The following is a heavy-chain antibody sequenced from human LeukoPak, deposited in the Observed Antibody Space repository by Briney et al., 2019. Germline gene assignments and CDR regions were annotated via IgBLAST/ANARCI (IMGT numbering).Heavy chain of an antibody. CDR2: IKQDGSEK. CDR1: GFTFSSYW. Sequence: GSLRLSCAASGFTFSSYWMSWVRQAPGKGLEWVANIKQDGSEKYYVDSVKGRFTISRDNAKNSLYLQMNSLRAEDTAVYYCARDTTNDSYCSSTSCFYNDYWGQGTLVTVSS. D-gene: IGHD2-2*01. J-gene: IGHJ4*02. V-gene: IGHV3-7*01. CDR3: ARDTTNDSYCSSTSCFYNDY.